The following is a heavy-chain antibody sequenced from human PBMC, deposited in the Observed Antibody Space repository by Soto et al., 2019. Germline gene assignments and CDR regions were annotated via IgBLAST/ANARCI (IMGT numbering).Heavy chain of an antibody. CDR1: GYSFTTHG. CDR3: ARDPPFSGILRGTPLMDV. V-gene: IGHV1-18*04. D-gene: IGHD4-17*01. J-gene: IGHJ6*02. Sequence: ASVKVSCKASGYSFTTHGISWVRRAPGHGLEWMGWISAYNGDTHYVQRFQGRLTMTTDTPTSTAYIELRSLTSDDTAVYYCARDPPFSGILRGTPLMDVWGQGTTVTVSS. CDR2: ISAYNGDT.